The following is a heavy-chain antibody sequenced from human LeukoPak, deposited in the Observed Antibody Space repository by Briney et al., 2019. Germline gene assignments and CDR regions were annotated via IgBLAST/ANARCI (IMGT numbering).Heavy chain of an antibody. Sequence: SHTQSLIRTVSGGFIKLTSFYGGSIRWPPAKGLEWIGSIYYSGCTYYNPSLKGRITMSVDTSKNQFSLGLSYVTAAETGVYYCAKQHYDFSNGYFNLLDPWGQGTLVTVSS. D-gene: IGHD3-3*01. CDR2: IYYSGCT. CDR1: GGFIKLTSFY. CDR3: AKQHYDFSNGYFNLLDP. V-gene: IGHV4-39*01. J-gene: IGHJ5*02.